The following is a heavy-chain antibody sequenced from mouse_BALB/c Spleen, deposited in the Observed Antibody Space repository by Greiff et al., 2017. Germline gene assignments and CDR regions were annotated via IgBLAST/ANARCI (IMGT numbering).Heavy chain of an antibody. Sequence: QVQLKESGPELVRPGVSVKISCKGSGYTFTDYAMHWVKQSHAKSLEWIGVISTYYGTTNYNQKFKGKATMTVDKSSSTTYMELARLTSEDSAIYYSARKVVGDWYFDVWGAGTTVTVSS. CDR2: ISTYYGTT. J-gene: IGHJ1*01. CDR3: ARKVVGDWYFDV. V-gene: IGHV1-67*01. D-gene: IGHD1-1*01. CDR1: GYTFTDYA.